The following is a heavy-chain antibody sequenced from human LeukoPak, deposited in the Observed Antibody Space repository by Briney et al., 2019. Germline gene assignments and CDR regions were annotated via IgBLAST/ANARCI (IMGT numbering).Heavy chain of an antibody. J-gene: IGHJ4*02. CDR1: GYTFTSYG. CDR2: ISAYNGNT. D-gene: IGHD6-19*01. Sequence: ASVKVSCKASGYTFTSYGISWVRQAPGQGLEWMGWISAYNGNTNYAQKLQGRVTMTTDTSTSTAYMELRSLRSDGTAVYYCASQGYSSGSSDYFDYWGQGTLVTVSS. CDR3: ASQGYSSGSSDYFDY. V-gene: IGHV1-18*01.